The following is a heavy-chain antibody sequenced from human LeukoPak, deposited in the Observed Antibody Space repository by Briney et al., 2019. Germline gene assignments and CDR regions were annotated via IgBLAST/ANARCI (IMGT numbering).Heavy chain of an antibody. J-gene: IGHJ3*02. CDR2: IGTAGDT. Sequence: PGGSLRLSCAASGFTFSSYAMNWVRQAPGKGLEWVSAIGTAGDTYYPDSVKGRFTISRDNAKNSFYLQMNNLRVGDTAVYYCSRGGAPAGYAYDIWGRGTVVTVSS. D-gene: IGHD6-13*01. V-gene: IGHV3-13*01. CDR3: SRGGAPAGYAYDI. CDR1: GFTFSSYA.